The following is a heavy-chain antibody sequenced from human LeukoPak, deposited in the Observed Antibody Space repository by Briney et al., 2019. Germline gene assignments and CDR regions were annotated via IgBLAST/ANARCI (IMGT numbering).Heavy chain of an antibody. J-gene: IGHJ4*02. CDR2: ISGSGGST. D-gene: IGHD3-22*01. Sequence: PGGSLRLSCAASEFTFSSYGMSWVRQAPGKGLEWVSSISGSGGSTQYADSVKGRFTISRDNSKNTLYLQMNSLRAEDTAVYYCAREPGYYFDYWGQGTLVTVSS. V-gene: IGHV3-23*01. CDR3: AREPGYYFDY. CDR1: EFTFSSYG.